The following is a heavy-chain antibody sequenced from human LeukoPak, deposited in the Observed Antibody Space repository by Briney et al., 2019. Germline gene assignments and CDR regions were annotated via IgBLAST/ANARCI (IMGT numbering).Heavy chain of an antibody. J-gene: IGHJ4*02. Sequence: GESLKISCKGSGYIFTSYSIAWVRQMPGKGLEWRGDIYPYDSEIRYSPSFQDQVTISADKSITTAYLQWSRLQASDTAMYYCARPNWARRYFDYWGQGTLVTVSS. D-gene: IGHD7-27*01. CDR3: ARPNWARRYFDY. CDR1: GYIFTSYS. V-gene: IGHV5-51*01. CDR2: IYPYDSEI.